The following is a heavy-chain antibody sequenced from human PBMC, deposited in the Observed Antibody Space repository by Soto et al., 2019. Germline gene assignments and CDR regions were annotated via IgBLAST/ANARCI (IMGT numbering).Heavy chain of an antibody. J-gene: IGHJ6*02. CDR3: ARDRTFFGSGSIGMDV. D-gene: IGHD3-10*01. CDR2: IIHSGGVT. V-gene: IGHV3-23*01. Sequence: EVTLLESGGGLAQPGGSLRLSCTASGFKFSNYAMGWVRQAPGKGLEWLSSIIHSGGVTYYADSAKGRFTISRDNANNTLFLHIDGLRAEDTAVYFCARDRTFFGSGSIGMDVWGQGTTVTVSS. CDR1: GFKFSNYA.